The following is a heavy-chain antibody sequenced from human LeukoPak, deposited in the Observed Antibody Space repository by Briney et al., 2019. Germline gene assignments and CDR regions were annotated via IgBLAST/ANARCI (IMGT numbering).Heavy chain of an antibody. CDR2: ISGSGGST. CDR3: AKDPPGIAAAGSYYFDY. V-gene: IGHV3-23*01. CDR1: GFTFSSYA. J-gene: IGHJ4*02. Sequence: GGSLRLSCAASGFTFSSYAMSWVRQAPGKGLEWVSAISGSGGSTYYADSVKGRFTISRDNSKNTLYLQMNSLRAEDTAVYYCAKDPPGIAAAGSYYFDYWGQGTLVTVSS. D-gene: IGHD6-13*01.